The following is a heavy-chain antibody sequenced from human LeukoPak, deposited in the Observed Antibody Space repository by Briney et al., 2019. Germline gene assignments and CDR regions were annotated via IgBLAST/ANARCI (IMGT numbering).Heavy chain of an antibody. V-gene: IGHV3-21*01. CDR2: ISSSSSYI. CDR3: AGSQVPAAIVGYFQH. D-gene: IGHD2-2*02. CDR1: GFTFSSYS. J-gene: IGHJ1*01. Sequence: KAGGSLRLSCAASGFTFSSYSMNWVRQAPGKGLEWVSSISSSSSYIYYADSVKGRFTISRDNAKNSLYLQMNSLRAEDTAVYYCAGSQVPAAIVGYFQHWGQGTLVTVSS.